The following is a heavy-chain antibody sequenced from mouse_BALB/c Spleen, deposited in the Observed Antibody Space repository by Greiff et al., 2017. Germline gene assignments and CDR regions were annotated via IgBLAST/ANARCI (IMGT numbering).Heavy chain of an antibody. J-gene: IGHJ2*01. CDR1: GFTFSSFG. CDR2: ISSGSSTI. D-gene: IGHD2-1*01. CDR3: ARSGYHGNNEEE. Sequence: EVKLVESGGGLVQPGGSRKLSCAASGFTFSSFGMHWVRQAPEKGLEWVVYISSGSSTIYYADTVKGRFTITRDNPKNTLFLQMTSLRSEATAMYYCARSGYHGNNEEEWGQGTTLTVSA. V-gene: IGHV5-17*02.